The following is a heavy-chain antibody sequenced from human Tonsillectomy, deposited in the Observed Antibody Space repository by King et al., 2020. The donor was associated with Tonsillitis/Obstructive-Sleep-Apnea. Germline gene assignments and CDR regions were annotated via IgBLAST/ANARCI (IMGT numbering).Heavy chain of an antibody. J-gene: IGHJ4*02. D-gene: IGHD1-26*01. CDR3: AKGRRSIVGATFD. CDR2: IRWNSGSI. Sequence: VQLVESGGGLVQPGRSLRLSCAASGFTFDDYAMHWVRQAPGKGLEWVSGIRWNSGSIGYADSVKGRFTISRDNAKNSLYLQLNSLRAEDTALYYCAKGRRSIVGATFDWGQGTLVTVSS. CDR1: GFTFDDYA. V-gene: IGHV3-9*01.